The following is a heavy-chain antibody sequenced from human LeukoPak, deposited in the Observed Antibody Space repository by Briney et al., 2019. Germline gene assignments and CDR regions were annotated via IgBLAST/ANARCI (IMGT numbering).Heavy chain of an antibody. CDR1: GFTFGSYG. V-gene: IGHV3-30*03. J-gene: IGHJ4*02. Sequence: GGSLRLSCAASGFTFGSYGMSWVRQAPGKGLEWVAVISYDGSNKYYADSVKGRSTISRDNSKNTLYLQMNSLRAEDTAVYYCARDPLLSTGYYFDYWGQGTLVTVSS. D-gene: IGHD4-17*01. CDR2: ISYDGSNK. CDR3: ARDPLLSTGYYFDY.